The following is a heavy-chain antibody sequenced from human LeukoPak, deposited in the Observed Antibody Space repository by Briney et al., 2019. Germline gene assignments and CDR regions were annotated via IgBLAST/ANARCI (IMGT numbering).Heavy chain of an antibody. CDR1: GFTFSSFA. Sequence: HSGGSLRLSCAASGFTFSSFAMTWVRQAPGKGLEWVSTVSGSAGRTDYADSMKGRFTISRDNLKNTLYLQMNGLRAEDTAVYYCAKNRGHCVDGVCHNYYYMDVWGRGTTVTVSS. J-gene: IGHJ6*03. CDR2: VSGSAGRT. CDR3: AKNRGHCVDGVCHNYYYMDV. D-gene: IGHD2-8*02. V-gene: IGHV3-23*01.